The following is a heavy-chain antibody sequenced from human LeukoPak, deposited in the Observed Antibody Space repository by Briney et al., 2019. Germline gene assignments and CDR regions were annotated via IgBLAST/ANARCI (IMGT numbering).Heavy chain of an antibody. CDR2: IKQDGSEK. CDR1: GFTFSSYW. CDR3: ARAGNYYFDL. V-gene: IGHV3-7*01. J-gene: IGHJ2*01. Sequence: PGGSLRLSCAASGFTFSSYWMSWVRQAPGKGLEWVANIKQDGSEKYYVDSVKGRFTISRYNAKNTLYLQMNSLRTEDAAVYYCARAGNYYFDLWGRGTQVTVSS. D-gene: IGHD1-7*01.